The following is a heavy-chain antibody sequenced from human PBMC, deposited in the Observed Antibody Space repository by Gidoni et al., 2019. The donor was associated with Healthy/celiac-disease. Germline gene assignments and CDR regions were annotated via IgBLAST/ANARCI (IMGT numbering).Heavy chain of an antibody. J-gene: IGHJ2*01. Sequence: QVQLVQSGAEVKKPGSSVKVSCKASGGTFSSYSISWVRQAPGQGLEWMGRIIPILGIANYAQKFQGRVTITADKSTSTAYMELSSLRSEDTAVYYCAREVVVPARSRAPNWYFDLWGRGTLVTVSS. CDR2: IIPILGIA. V-gene: IGHV1-69*04. CDR3: AREVVVPARSRAPNWYFDL. CDR1: GGTFSSYS. D-gene: IGHD2-2*01.